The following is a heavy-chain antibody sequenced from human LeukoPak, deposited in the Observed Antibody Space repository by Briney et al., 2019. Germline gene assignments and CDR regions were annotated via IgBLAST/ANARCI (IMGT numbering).Heavy chain of an antibody. Sequence: SGTLSLTCTVSGASISSSNWWTWVRQPPGEALGWIGEIYHAGSTKYNPSLRSRLTISVDKSKNSFSLSLTSVTAADTAFYYCARSAAVTGQFDFWGPGTLVTVSS. CDR3: ARSAAVTGQFDF. CDR2: IYHAGST. CDR1: GASISSSNW. V-gene: IGHV4-4*02. J-gene: IGHJ4*02. D-gene: IGHD6-19*01.